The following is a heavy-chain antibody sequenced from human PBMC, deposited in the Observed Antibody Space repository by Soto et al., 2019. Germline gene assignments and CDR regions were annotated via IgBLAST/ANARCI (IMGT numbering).Heavy chain of an antibody. CDR2: VYYSGST. Sequence: SETLSLTCTVSGGPISDYYWTWIRQPPGKGPEWIGHVYYSGSTNYNPSLKSRVTISVDTSKNQFSLNLGSVTAEDTAVYYCAGARPGGYYYLDVWGKGTTVTVSS. V-gene: IGHV4-59*08. D-gene: IGHD6-6*01. J-gene: IGHJ6*03. CDR3: AGARPGGYYYLDV. CDR1: GGPISDYY.